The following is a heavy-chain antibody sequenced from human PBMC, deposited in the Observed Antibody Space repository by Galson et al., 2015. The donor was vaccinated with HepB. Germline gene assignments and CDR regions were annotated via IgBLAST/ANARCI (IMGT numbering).Heavy chain of an antibody. J-gene: IGHJ4*02. D-gene: IGHD3-16*02. CDR2: MKQDGSEK. CDR1: GFTFSTYW. Sequence: SLRLPCAASGFTFSTYWMSWVRQAPGKGLEWVANMKQDGSEKYYVDSVKGRFTISRDNAKNSLYLQMNSLRAEDTAVYYCARDRYDYVWGSYRPGPLDYWGQGTLVTVSS. V-gene: IGHV3-7*01. CDR3: ARDRYDYVWGSYRPGPLDY.